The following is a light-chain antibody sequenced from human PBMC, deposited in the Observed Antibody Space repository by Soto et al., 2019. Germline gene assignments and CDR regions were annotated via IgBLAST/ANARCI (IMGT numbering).Light chain of an antibody. CDR3: QQSYSTLRT. V-gene: IGKV1-39*01. Sequence: DIQLTQSPSSLSASVGDRVTITCRASQSIASFLNWYQQRPGKAPKLLISAASSLRSGVPSRFSGSGSGTDFTLTITSLQPEDFVTYFCQQSYSTLRTFGQGTMVEIK. CDR2: AAS. CDR1: QSIASF. J-gene: IGKJ1*01.